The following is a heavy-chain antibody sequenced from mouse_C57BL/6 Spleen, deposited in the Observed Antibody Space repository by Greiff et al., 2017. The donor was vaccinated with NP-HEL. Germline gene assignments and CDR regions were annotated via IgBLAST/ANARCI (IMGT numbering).Heavy chain of an antibody. V-gene: IGHV1-7*01. CDR1: GYTFTSYW. CDR3: ARLGAGSSPWFAY. D-gene: IGHD1-1*01. J-gene: IGHJ3*01. CDR2: INPSSGYT. Sequence: VQLQQSGADLAKPGASVKLSCKASGYTFTSYWMHWVKQRPGQGLEWIGYINPSSGYTKYNQKFKDKATLTADKSSSTAYMQLSSLTYEDSAVYYCARLGAGSSPWFAYWGQGTLVTVSA.